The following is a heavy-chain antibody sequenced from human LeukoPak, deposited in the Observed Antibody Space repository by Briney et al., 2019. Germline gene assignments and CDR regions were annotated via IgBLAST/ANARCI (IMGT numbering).Heavy chain of an antibody. CDR1: GFMFDDYG. CDR3: ARDLAWDAFDI. V-gene: IGHV3-20*04. J-gene: IGHJ3*02. CDR2: INWNGGRT. Sequence: GGSLRLSCAASGFMFDDYGMSWVRQAPGKGLEWVSGINWNGGRTGYADSVKGRFTISRDNAKNCLYLQMNSLRAEDTAVYYCARDLAWDAFDIWGQGTMVTVSS.